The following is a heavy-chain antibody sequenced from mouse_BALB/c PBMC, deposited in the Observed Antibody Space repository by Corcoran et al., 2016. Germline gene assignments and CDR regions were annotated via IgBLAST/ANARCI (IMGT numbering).Heavy chain of an antibody. Sequence: EAQLQQSGAELVKPGASVKLSCTASGFNIKDTYMHWVKQRPEQGLEWIGRIDPANGNTKYDPKFQGKATITADTSSNTAYLQLSSLTSEDTAVYYCARSWDVDYWGQGTTLTVSS. D-gene: IGHD4-1*01. V-gene: IGHV14-3*02. J-gene: IGHJ2*01. CDR3: ARSWDVDY. CDR2: IDPANGNT. CDR1: GFNIKDTY.